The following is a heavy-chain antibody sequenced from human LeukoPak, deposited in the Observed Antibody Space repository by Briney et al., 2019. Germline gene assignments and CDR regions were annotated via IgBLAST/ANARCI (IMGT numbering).Heavy chain of an antibody. J-gene: IGHJ6*03. CDR1: GHSISSGYY. Sequence: SETLSLTCSVSGHSISSGYYWGWIRQPPGKGLEWIGTMYHRGSTYYNLSLKSRVTMSGDTSKNHFSLKLSSVIAADAAVYYCARHRGDNSNPRYYFYYMDVWGKGTTVTVSS. CDR2: MYHRGST. V-gene: IGHV4-38-2*01. CDR3: ARHRGDNSNPRYYFYYMDV. D-gene: IGHD4-11*01.